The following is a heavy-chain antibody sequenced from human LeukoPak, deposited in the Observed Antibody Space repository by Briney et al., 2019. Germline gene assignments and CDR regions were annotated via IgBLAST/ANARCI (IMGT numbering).Heavy chain of an antibody. D-gene: IGHD4-17*01. Sequence: ASVKASCTASGGTFSSYAISWVRQAPGQGLEWMGGIIPIFGTANYAQKFQGRVTITADESTSTAYMELSSLRSEDTAVYYCARFDYGDYGIVGAPPRSSHFDYWGQGTLVTVSS. V-gene: IGHV1-69*13. CDR2: IIPIFGTA. J-gene: IGHJ4*02. CDR3: ARFDYGDYGIVGAPPRSSHFDY. CDR1: GGTFSSYA.